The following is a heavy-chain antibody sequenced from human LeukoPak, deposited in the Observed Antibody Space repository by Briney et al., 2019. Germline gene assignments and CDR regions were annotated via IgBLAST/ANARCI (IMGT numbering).Heavy chain of an antibody. V-gene: IGHV3-30-3*01. CDR1: GFTFSSYA. Sequence: GGSLRLSCAASGFTFSSYAMHWVRQAPGKGLEWVAVISYDGSNKYYADSVKGRFTISRDNSKNTLYLQMNSLRAEDTAVYYCASGNDDILTGYYGDYGMDVWGQGTTVTVSS. CDR3: ASGNDDILTGYYGDYGMDV. CDR2: ISYDGSNK. J-gene: IGHJ6*02. D-gene: IGHD3-9*01.